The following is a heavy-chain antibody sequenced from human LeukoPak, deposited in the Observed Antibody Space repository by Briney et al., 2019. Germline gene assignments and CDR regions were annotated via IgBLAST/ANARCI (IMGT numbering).Heavy chain of an antibody. Sequence: PGGSLRLSCAASGFTFSSYAMSWVRQAPGKGLEWVSAISGSGGSTYYADSVKGRFTISRDNSKNTLYLQMNSLRAEDTAVYYCARDGSGDRAYYYYYMDVWGKGTTVTVSS. CDR1: GFTFSSYA. CDR3: ARDGSGDRAYYYYYMDV. V-gene: IGHV3-23*01. CDR2: ISGSGGST. D-gene: IGHD3-10*01. J-gene: IGHJ6*03.